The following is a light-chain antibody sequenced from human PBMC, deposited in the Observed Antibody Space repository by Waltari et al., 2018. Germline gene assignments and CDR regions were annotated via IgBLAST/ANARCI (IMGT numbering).Light chain of an antibody. CDR2: EAT. CDR3: SSYTSISTFV. J-gene: IGLJ1*01. V-gene: IGLV2-14*01. CDR1: SSDVGRYIY. Sequence: QSALTQPASVSGSHGQSVTISCTGTSSDVGRYIYVSWYQQQPDKAPRLIIYEATKWPSGVSNRFSGSKSGNTASLTISGLQAEDEADYYCSSYTSISTFVFGSGTKVTVL.